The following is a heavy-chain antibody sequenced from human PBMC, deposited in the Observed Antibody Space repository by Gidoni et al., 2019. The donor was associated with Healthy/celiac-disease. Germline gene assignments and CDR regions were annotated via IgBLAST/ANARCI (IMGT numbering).Heavy chain of an antibody. CDR1: GFTFSSYG. J-gene: IGHJ4*02. CDR3: AKTRTRGASGRGGFDY. D-gene: IGHD1-26*01. CDR2: ISYDGSNK. V-gene: IGHV3-30*18. Sequence: QVQLVESGGGVVQPGRSLRLSCAASGFTFSSYGMHWVRQAPGKGLEWVAVISYDGSNKYYADSVKGRFTISRDNSKNTLYLQMNSLRAEDTAVYYCAKTRTRGASGRGGFDYWGQGTLVTVSS.